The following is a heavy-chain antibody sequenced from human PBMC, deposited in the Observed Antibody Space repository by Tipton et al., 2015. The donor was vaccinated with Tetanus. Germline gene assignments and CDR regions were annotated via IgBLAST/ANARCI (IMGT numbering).Heavy chain of an antibody. V-gene: IGHV3-43*01. CDR2: IAWDGGRT. Sequence: GSLRLSCAASGFIFEDYTMHWVRQRPGEALEWVSLIAWDGGRTYYSDSMKGRFTVSRDNSKNSLYLHMNNLTTEDTALYYCVKDYSASWFFDVWGRGTLVTVSS. CDR3: VKDYSASWFFDV. CDR1: GFIFEDYT. J-gene: IGHJ1*01. D-gene: IGHD1-26*01.